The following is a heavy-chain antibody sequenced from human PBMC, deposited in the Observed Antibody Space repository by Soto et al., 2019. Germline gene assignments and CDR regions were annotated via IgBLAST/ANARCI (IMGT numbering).Heavy chain of an antibody. CDR3: ARDCNRYCSGGSCYSCAFDI. CDR2: NYYSGST. D-gene: IGHD2-15*01. J-gene: IGHJ3*02. V-gene: IGHV4-59*01. CDR1: GGSISSYY. Sequence: PSETLSLTCTVSGGSISSYYWSWIRQPPGKGLEWIGYNYYSGSTNYNPSLKSRVTISVDTSKNQFSLKLSSVTAADTAVYYCARDCNRYCSGGSCYSCAFDIWGQGTMVTVSS.